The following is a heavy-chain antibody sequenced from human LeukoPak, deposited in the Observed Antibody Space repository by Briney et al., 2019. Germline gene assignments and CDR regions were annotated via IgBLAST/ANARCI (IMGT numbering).Heavy chain of an antibody. J-gene: IGHJ4*02. V-gene: IGHV3-48*03. CDR2: ISNIDTTI. CDR3: AREDGYNPGDY. CDR1: GFTFSSYE. D-gene: IGHD5-24*01. Sequence: GGSLRLSCEASGFTFSSYEMNWVRQAPGKGLEWVSYISNIDTTIYYADSVKGRFTISRDNAKNSLYLQMNSLRAEDTAVYYCAREDGYNPGDYWGQGTLVTVSS.